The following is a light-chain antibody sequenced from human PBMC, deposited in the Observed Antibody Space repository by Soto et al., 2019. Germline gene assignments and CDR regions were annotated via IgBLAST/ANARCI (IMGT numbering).Light chain of an antibody. Sequence: EIVLTQSPGSLSLSPGERATLSCRASQSVTTNYLAWYQQKPGQAPRLLIYGASSGATGIPDRFSGNGSGKDFTLTISRLEPEDFAVYYCQEYGSSPVTFGQGTRLEIK. CDR2: GAS. CDR3: QEYGSSPVT. CDR1: QSVTTNY. V-gene: IGKV3-20*01. J-gene: IGKJ5*01.